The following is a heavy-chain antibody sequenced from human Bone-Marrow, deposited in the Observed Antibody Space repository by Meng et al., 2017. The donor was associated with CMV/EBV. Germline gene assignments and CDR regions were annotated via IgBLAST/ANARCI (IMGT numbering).Heavy chain of an antibody. CDR1: GFTFTHNY. V-gene: IGHV3-11*01. J-gene: IGHJ4*02. CDR3: EKGLLRSGLVI. Sequence: SLSLTCAASGFTFTHNYMSWIRQAPGKGLEWVSYISASGSTIYYTDSVKGRFTISRNNAKNSLYLQMNSLRAEATALYYCEKGLLRSGLVIWGQGTLVTVSS. CDR2: ISASGSTI. D-gene: IGHD3-3*01.